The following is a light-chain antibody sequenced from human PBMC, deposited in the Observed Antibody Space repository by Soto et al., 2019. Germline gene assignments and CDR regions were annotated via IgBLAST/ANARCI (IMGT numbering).Light chain of an antibody. CDR1: QSVLYNSNNKNY. CDR3: QQYYSTPLT. CDR2: WAS. V-gene: IGKV4-1*01. Sequence: DIVMIQSPDSLAVSLGERATINCKSSQSVLYNSNNKNYLAWYQQKPGQPPKLLIYWASTRESGVPDRFSGSGSGTDFTLTISSLQAEDVAVYYCQQYYSTPLTFGGGTKVEIK. J-gene: IGKJ4*01.